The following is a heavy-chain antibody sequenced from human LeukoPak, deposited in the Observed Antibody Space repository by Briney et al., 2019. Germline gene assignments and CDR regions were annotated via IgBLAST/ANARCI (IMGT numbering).Heavy chain of an antibody. CDR1: GFTFSSYA. V-gene: IGHV3-30-3*01. J-gene: IGHJ4*02. CDR3: AKEYDGY. Sequence: PGRSLRLSCAASGFTFSSYAMHWVRQAPGKGLEWVAVISYDGSNKYYADSVKGRFTISRDNSKNTLYLQMSSLRAEDTAVYYCAKEYDGYWGQGTLVTVSS. CDR2: ISYDGSNK. D-gene: IGHD2-8*01.